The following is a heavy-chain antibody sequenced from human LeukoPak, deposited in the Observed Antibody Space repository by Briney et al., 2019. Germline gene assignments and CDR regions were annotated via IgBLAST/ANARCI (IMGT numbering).Heavy chain of an antibody. J-gene: IGHJ4*02. D-gene: IGHD2-2*01. Sequence: GGSLRLSCAASGFILTDYWINWVRQAPGKGLEWVAIIKYDGIDKQYLDSVKGRFTISRDNSKNTLYLQMNSLRAEDTALYYCAKDRWCSSTTCPIDYWGQGTLVTVSS. V-gene: IGHV3-7*01. CDR2: IKYDGIDK. CDR3: AKDRWCSSTTCPIDY. CDR1: GFILTDYW.